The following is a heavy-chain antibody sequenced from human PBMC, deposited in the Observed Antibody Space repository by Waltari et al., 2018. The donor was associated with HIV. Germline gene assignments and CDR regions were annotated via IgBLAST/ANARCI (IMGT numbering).Heavy chain of an antibody. D-gene: IGHD2-15*01. CDR2: INSDGRTR. Sequence: QLLESGVVPIKTGGSLSLSCPCSRYTVRNHCLDRAPHRPGKGLVWGARINSDGRTRNYADAVKGRFVISRDNSRNTVYLQLNSVKVEDTAVYFCARASHYIEFSTFDGDYYFDLWGRGTRVAVSS. CDR3: ARASHYIEFSTFDGDYYFDL. J-gene: IGHJ4*02. CDR1: RYTVRNHC. V-gene: IGHV3-74*01.